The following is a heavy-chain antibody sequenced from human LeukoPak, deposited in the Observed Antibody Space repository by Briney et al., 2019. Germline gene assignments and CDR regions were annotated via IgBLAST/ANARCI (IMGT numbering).Heavy chain of an antibody. CDR3: AKVGFYGDYLNWFDP. CDR2: IRYDGSNK. Sequence: GGSLRLSCTVSGFTFSSYGMHWVRQAPGKGLEWVAFIRYDGSNKYYADSVKGRFTISRDNSKNTLYLQMNSLRAEDTAVYYCAKVGFYGDYLNWFDPWGQGTLVTVSS. CDR1: GFTFSSYG. J-gene: IGHJ5*02. V-gene: IGHV3-30*02. D-gene: IGHD4-17*01.